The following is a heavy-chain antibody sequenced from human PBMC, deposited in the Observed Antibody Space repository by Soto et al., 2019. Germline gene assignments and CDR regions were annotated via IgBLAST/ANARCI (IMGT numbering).Heavy chain of an antibody. CDR1: GFTFSTYW. Sequence: GGSLRLSCAASGFTFSTYWMSWVRQAPGKGLEWVANIKEDGNEKYYVDSVKGRFTISRDNAKTSLYLQMNSLRAEDTAVYYCARGGHYYHSSDYYPFHYWGQGTLVTVSS. CDR2: IKEDGNEK. V-gene: IGHV3-7*03. D-gene: IGHD3-22*01. CDR3: ARGGHYYHSSDYYPFHY. J-gene: IGHJ4*02.